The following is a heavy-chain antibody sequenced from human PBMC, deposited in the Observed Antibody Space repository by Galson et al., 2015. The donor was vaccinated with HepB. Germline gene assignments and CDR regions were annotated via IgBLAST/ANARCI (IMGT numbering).Heavy chain of an antibody. CDR1: GYTFTSYG. J-gene: IGHJ6*02. Sequence: SVKVSCKASGYTFTSYGVSWVRQAPGQGREWMGWISAYNGNTNYAQKLQGRVTMTTDTSTSTAYMELRTLRSDDTAVYYCARDGRIRVVVPAAIGSPGYYYYGMDVWGQGTTVTVSS. CDR2: ISAYNGNT. CDR3: ARDGRIRVVVPAAIGSPGYYYYGMDV. V-gene: IGHV1-18*04. D-gene: IGHD2-2*02.